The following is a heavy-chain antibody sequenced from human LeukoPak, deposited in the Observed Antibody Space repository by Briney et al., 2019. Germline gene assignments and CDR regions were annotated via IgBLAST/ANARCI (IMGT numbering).Heavy chain of an antibody. CDR1: GYTFTTYD. CDR3: ARGRRSGSYPGFYYYYYMDV. Sequence: GASVKVSCKASGYTFTTYDINWVRQAPGQGLEWMGWMNPNSGNTGYAQKFQGRVTIIKDPSISTAYMELNSLGSEDTAVYYCARGRRSGSYPGFYYYYYMDVWGTGTTVIVS. CDR2: MNPNSGNT. D-gene: IGHD3-10*01. J-gene: IGHJ6*03. V-gene: IGHV1-8*01.